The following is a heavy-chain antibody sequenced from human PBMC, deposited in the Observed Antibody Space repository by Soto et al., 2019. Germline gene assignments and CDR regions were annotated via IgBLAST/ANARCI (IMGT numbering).Heavy chain of an antibody. CDR2: IIPIFGTA. CDR1: GGTFSSYA. D-gene: IGHD4-17*01. J-gene: IGHJ6*02. Sequence: VSCKATGGTFSSYAISWVRQAPGQGLEWMGGIIPIFGTANYAQKFQGRVTITADKSTSTAYMELSSLRSEDTAVYYCARMMVTTVTTRIYYYYGMDVWGQGTTVTVSS. V-gene: IGHV1-69*06. CDR3: ARMMVTTVTTRIYYYYGMDV.